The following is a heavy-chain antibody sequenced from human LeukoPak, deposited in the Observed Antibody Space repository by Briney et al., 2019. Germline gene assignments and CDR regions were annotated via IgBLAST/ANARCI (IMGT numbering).Heavy chain of an antibody. CDR3: ARQLLWFGELQPNWFDP. D-gene: IGHD3-10*01. CDR1: GYTFTSYG. CDR2: ISAYNGNT. V-gene: IGHV1-18*01. Sequence: ASVKVSCKASGYTFTSYGISWVRQAPGQGLEWMGWISAYNGNTNYAQKLQGRVTMTTDTSTGTAYMELRSLRSDDTAVYYCARQLLWFGELQPNWFDPWGQGTLVTVSS. J-gene: IGHJ5*02.